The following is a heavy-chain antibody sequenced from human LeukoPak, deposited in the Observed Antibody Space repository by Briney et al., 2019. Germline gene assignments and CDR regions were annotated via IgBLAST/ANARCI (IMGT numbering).Heavy chain of an antibody. D-gene: IGHD3-10*01. Sequence: PSETLSLTCTVSGVSISSHYWSWLRQPPGKGLEGLGYIYYSGSTNYNPSLKSRVTISVDTSKNQFSLKLSSVTAADTAVYYCAASRIGENYYYMDVWGKGTTVTVSS. CDR2: IYYSGST. CDR3: AASRIGENYYYMDV. V-gene: IGHV4-59*11. CDR1: GVSISSHY. J-gene: IGHJ6*03.